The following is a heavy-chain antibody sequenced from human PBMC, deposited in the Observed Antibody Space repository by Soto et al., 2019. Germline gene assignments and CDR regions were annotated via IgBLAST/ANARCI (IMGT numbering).Heavy chain of an antibody. CDR2: INQDGSEK. D-gene: IGHD6-19*01. J-gene: IGHJ4*02. Sequence: GGSLRLSCAASGFTLSSYWMNWVRQAPGKGLEWVANINQDGSEKYCVDSVKGRFTISRDNAKNSLYLQMNSLRAEDTAVYYSERPRPYSSGLDYWGQGTLVTVSS. V-gene: IGHV3-7*01. CDR1: GFTLSSYW. CDR3: ERPRPYSSGLDY.